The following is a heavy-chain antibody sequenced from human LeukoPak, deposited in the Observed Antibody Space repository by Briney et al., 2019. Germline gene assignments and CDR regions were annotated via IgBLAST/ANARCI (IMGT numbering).Heavy chain of an antibody. D-gene: IGHD3-22*01. CDR1: GYTFTGYY. CDR3: APNYYDSSGPPGLAY. J-gene: IGHJ4*02. Sequence: ASVKVSCKASGYTFTGYYMHWVRQAPGQGLEWMGWINPNSGGTNYAQKFQGRVTMTRDTSISTAYMELSRLRSDDTAVYYCAPNYYDSSGPPGLAYWGQGTLVTVSS. V-gene: IGHV1-2*02. CDR2: INPNSGGT.